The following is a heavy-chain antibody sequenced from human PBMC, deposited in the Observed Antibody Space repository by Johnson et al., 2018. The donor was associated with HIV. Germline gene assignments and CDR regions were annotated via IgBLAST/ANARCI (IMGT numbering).Heavy chain of an antibody. J-gene: IGHJ3*02. D-gene: IGHD6-13*01. CDR1: GFTFSSYG. CDR3: AKDRAIYSSRAVVAFDI. Sequence: QVQLVESGGGVVQPGRSLRLSCAASGFTFSSYGMHWVRQAPGKGLEWVAVIWYDGSNKYYADYVKGRFTISRDNSKNTLYLQMNSLRAEDTAVYYCAKDRAIYSSRAVVAFDIWGQGTMVTVSS. V-gene: IGHV3-33*06. CDR2: IWYDGSNK.